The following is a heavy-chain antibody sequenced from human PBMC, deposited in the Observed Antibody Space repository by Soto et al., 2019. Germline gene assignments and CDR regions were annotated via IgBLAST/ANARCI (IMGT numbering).Heavy chain of an antibody. CDR2: IYYSGST. D-gene: IGHD3-9*01. Sequence: PSETLSLTCTVSGGSISSYYWNWIRQPPGKGLEWIGYIYYSGSTKYNPSPKSRVTISVDTSKNQFSLKLSSVTAADTAVYYCARDRLANWFDPWGQGTLVTAPQ. CDR3: ARDRLANWFDP. J-gene: IGHJ5*02. V-gene: IGHV4-59*01. CDR1: GGSISSYY.